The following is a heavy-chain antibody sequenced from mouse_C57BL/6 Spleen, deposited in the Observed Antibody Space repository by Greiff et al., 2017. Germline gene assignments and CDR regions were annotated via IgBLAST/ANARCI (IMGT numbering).Heavy chain of an antibody. Sequence: QVQLQQSGAELVKPGASVKLSCKASGYTFTSYWMQWVKQRPGQGLEWIGEIDPSDSYTNYNQKFKGKATLTVDTSSSTAYMQLSSLTSEDSAVYYCARPPNYYGSSYRYFDVWGTGTTVTVSS. CDR2: IDPSDSYT. D-gene: IGHD1-1*01. CDR1: GYTFTSYW. J-gene: IGHJ1*03. V-gene: IGHV1-50*01. CDR3: ARPPNYYGSSYRYFDV.